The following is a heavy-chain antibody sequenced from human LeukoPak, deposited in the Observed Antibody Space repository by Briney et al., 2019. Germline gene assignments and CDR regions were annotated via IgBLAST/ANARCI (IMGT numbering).Heavy chain of an antibody. J-gene: IGHJ4*02. V-gene: IGHV3-53*04. CDR3: AGSAGYYDSIGYSSLDY. CDR1: GFTVSSNY. D-gene: IGHD3-22*01. Sequence: GGSLRLSCGASGFTVSSNYMRWLRQAPGKGLEWVSVIYSGGSTYYADSVKGRFTISRHNSKNTLYLQMNSLRAEDTAVYYCAGSAGYYDSIGYSSLDYWGQGTLVTVSS. CDR2: IYSGGST.